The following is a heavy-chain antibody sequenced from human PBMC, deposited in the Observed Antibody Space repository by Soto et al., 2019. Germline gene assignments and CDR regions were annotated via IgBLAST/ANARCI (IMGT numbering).Heavy chain of an antibody. CDR2: IIPIFGTA. J-gene: IGHJ6*02. CDR1: GGTFSSYA. D-gene: IGHD5-12*01. CDR3: ASKSVVATPGQYYYYGMDV. Sequence: QVQLVQSGAEVKKPGSSVKVSCKASGGTFSSYAISWVRQAPGQGLEWMGGIIPIFGTANYAQKFQGRVTITADESTSTAYMELSSLRSEDTAVYYCASKSVVATPGQYYYYGMDVWGQGTTVTVSS. V-gene: IGHV1-69*01.